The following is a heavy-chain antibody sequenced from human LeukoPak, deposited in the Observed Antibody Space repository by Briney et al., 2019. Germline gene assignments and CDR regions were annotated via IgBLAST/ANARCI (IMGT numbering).Heavy chain of an antibody. V-gene: IGHV1-18*01. Sequence: GASVKVSCKASGYTFTSYGISWVRQAPGQGLEWMGWISAYNGNTKYAQKLQGRVTMTTDTSKSKDYMEMRSLRSDDTAVYYCARDPRGYYYGSGSYYSDWGQGTLVTVSS. CDR3: ARDPRGYYYGSGSYYSD. CDR2: ISAYNGNT. CDR1: GYTFTSYG. D-gene: IGHD3-10*01. J-gene: IGHJ4*02.